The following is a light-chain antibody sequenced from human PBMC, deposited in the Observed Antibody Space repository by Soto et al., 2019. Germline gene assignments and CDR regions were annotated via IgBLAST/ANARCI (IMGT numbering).Light chain of an antibody. J-gene: IGLJ3*02. Sequence: SVLTQPPSASGSPGQSVTISCTGTSSDVGYYDYVSWYQQHPGQAPKLIIYEVNKRPSGVPDRFSGSKSGNTASLIVSGLQAEDDADYYCSSFARSNYWVFGGGTKLTVL. CDR3: SSFARSNYWV. V-gene: IGLV2-8*01. CDR2: EVN. CDR1: SSDVGYYDY.